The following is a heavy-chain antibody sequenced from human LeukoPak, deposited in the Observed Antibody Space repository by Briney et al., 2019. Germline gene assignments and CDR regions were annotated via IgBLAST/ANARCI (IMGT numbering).Heavy chain of an antibody. V-gene: IGHV3-21*01. D-gene: IGHD5-12*01. Sequence: GGSLRLSCAASGFTLSSYSMNWVRQAPGKGLEWVSSISSSSSYIYYADSVKGRFTISRDNAKNSLYLQMNSLRAEDTAVYYCARLGVVATIKGWFDPWGQGTLVTVSS. CDR1: GFTLSSYS. CDR3: ARLGVVATIKGWFDP. J-gene: IGHJ5*02. CDR2: ISSSSSYI.